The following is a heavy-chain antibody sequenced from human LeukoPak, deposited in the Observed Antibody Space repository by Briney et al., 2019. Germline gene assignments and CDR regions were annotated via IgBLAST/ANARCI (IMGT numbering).Heavy chain of an antibody. CDR2: IIPIFGTA. D-gene: IGHD1-26*01. CDR3: AKDHPRFGIVGEFDY. V-gene: IGHV1-69*13. Sequence: ASVKVSCKASGGTFSSYAISWVRQAPGQGLEWMGGIIPIFGTANYAQKFQGRVTITADESTSTAYMELSSLRSEDTAVYYCAKDHPRFGIVGEFDYWGQGTLVTVSS. CDR1: GGTFSSYA. J-gene: IGHJ4*02.